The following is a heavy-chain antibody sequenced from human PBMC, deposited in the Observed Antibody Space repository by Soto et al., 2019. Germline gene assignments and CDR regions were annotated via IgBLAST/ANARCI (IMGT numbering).Heavy chain of an antibody. CDR3: ARRWGRTFDY. CDR2: ISYSGTT. V-gene: IGHV4-61*05. Sequence: SETLSLTCTVSGDSISSNNNYWSWIRQPPGEGLEWIGFISYSGTTSYSPSLKSRVTISLDTSKNQFSLKLSSVTAADTAVYYCARRWGRTFDYWGQGTLVTSPQ. CDR1: GDSISSNNNY. J-gene: IGHJ4*02. D-gene: IGHD7-27*01.